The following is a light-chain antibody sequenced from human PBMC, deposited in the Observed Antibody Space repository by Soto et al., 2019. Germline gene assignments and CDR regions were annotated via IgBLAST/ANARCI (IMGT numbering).Light chain of an antibody. CDR1: SGSVLTSYY. J-gene: IGLJ2*01. V-gene: IGLV8-61*01. CDR3: ALYVGTGTVV. CDR2: STN. Sequence: QTVVSQEPSFSVSPGGTVTLTCGLTSGSVLTSYYPTWYQQTPGQAPRTLIYSTNIRSSGVPDRFSGSILGNKAALTITGAQADDESDYYWALYVGTGTVVFGGGTKVTVL.